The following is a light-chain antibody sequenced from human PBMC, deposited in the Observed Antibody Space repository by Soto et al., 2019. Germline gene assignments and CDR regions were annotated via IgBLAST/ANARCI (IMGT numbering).Light chain of an antibody. J-gene: IGLJ1*01. CDR1: NSDVGGYNY. CDR3: SSYTSSKTLEYV. CDR2: EVS. V-gene: IGLV2-14*01. Sequence: QSVLTQPASVSGSPGQSITISCTGTNSDVGGYNYVSWYQQHPGKAPKLMIYEVSNRPSGVSNRFSGSKSGNTASLTISGLQADDEADYYCSSYTSSKTLEYVFGTGTKVNVL.